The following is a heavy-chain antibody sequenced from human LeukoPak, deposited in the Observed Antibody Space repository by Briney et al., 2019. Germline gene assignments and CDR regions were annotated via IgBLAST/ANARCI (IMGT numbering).Heavy chain of an antibody. J-gene: IGHJ3*02. CDR1: GYSFTSYW. CDR3: ARLVAVAGNDAFDI. CDR2: IYPGDSDT. V-gene: IGHV5-51*01. D-gene: IGHD6-19*01. Sequence: GESLKISXKGSGYSFTSYWVGWVRQMPGKDLRWMGIIYPGDSDTIYSPSFQGQVTISADKSISTAYLQWSSLKASDTAMYYCARLVAVAGNDAFDIWGRGTMVTVSS.